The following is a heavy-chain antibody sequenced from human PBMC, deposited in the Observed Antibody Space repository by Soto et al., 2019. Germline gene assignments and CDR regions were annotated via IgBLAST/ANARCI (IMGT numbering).Heavy chain of an antibody. CDR3: ARHHGPTTSENWFDP. D-gene: IGHD5-12*01. CDR1: GYTFFTYD. CDR2: ISTYSGDT. V-gene: IGHV1-18*01. Sequence: QVHLVQSGVEVKTPGASVKVSCQASGYTFFTYDISWVRQAPGQGLEWMGWISTYSGDTKYAQKFQGRVTMTTDTSPTTAYLELRSLRSDDTAVYYCARHHGPTTSENWFDPWGQGTLVIVSS. J-gene: IGHJ5*02.